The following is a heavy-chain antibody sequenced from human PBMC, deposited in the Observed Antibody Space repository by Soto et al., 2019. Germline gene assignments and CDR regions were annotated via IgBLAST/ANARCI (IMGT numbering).Heavy chain of an antibody. D-gene: IGHD4-4*01. Sequence: QVQLVESGAGVAQPGRSLRLSCAASGFTFSSHSMHWVRQAPGKGLEWVAVISYDGTNKYYADSVKGRFTISRDTSKSTLYLQMNSLRAEDTAVYFCARDIYSDTYSATIDYWGQGALATVSS. CDR3: ARDIYSDTYSATIDY. J-gene: IGHJ4*02. CDR1: GFTFSSHS. CDR2: ISYDGTNK. V-gene: IGHV3-30-3*01.